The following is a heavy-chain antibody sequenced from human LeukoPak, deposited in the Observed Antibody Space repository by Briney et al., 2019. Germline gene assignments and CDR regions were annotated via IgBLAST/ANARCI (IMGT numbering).Heavy chain of an antibody. CDR2: INHSGST. CDR1: GGSFSGYY. CDR3: ARTTKVVGDYDY. D-gene: IGHD2-15*01. V-gene: IGHV4-34*01. J-gene: IGHJ4*02. Sequence: SETLSLTCGVYGGSFSGYYWSWIRQPPGKGLEWIGEINHSGSTNYNPSLKSRVTISVDTSKNQFSLKLSSVTAADTAVYYCARTTKVVGDYDYWGQGTLVTVSS.